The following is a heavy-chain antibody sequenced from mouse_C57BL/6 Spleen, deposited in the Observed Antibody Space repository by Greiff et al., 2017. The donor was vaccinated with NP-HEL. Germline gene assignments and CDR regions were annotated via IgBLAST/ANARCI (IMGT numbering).Heavy chain of an antibody. Sequence: QVQLQQPGAELVKPGASVKLSCKASGYTFTSYWMHWVKQRPGQGLEWIGMIHPNSGSTNYNEKFKSKATLTVDKSSSTAYMQLSSLTSEDSAVYYCARLGDSSGYAYWGQGTTLTVSS. V-gene: IGHV1-64*01. CDR2: IHPNSGST. J-gene: IGHJ2*01. CDR3: ARLGDSSGYAY. D-gene: IGHD3-2*02. CDR1: GYTFTSYW.